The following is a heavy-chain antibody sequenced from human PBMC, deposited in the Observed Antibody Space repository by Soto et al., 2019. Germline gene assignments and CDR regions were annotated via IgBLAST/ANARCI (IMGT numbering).Heavy chain of an antibody. D-gene: IGHD3-3*01. V-gene: IGHV3-48*01. CDR3: ARGFWSNAFDV. Sequence: EVRLVESGGGLVQRGRSPRLSCAASGFSFTSYSMDWVRQAPGKGLEWLAYIGPSGTTFHYADSVKGRFTISRDIAKKSLYLQMTSLRAEDTAIYYCARGFWSNAFDVWGPGTMVTVSS. CDR2: IGPSGTTF. J-gene: IGHJ3*01. CDR1: GFSFTSYS.